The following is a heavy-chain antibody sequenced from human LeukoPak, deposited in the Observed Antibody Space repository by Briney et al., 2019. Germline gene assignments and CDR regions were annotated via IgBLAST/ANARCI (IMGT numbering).Heavy chain of an antibody. Sequence: RSGGSLRLSCAASGFTFSSYAMSWVRQAPGKGLEWVSAISGSGGSTYYADSVKGRFTISRDNSKNTLYLQMNSLRAEDTAVYYCAKHGGWEPLPDFDYSGQGTLVSVSS. CDR3: AKHGGWEPLPDFDY. J-gene: IGHJ4*02. D-gene: IGHD1-26*01. CDR2: ISGSGGST. V-gene: IGHV3-23*01. CDR1: GFTFSSYA.